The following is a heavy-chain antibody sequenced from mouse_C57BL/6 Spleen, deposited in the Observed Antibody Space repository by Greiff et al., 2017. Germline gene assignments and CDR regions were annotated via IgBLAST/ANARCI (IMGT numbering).Heavy chain of an antibody. CDR1: GYTFTSYW. CDR2: IDPSDSYT. Sequence: VQLQQPGAELVMPGASVKLSCKASGYTFTSYWMHWVKQRPGQGLEWIGEIDPSDSYTNYNQKFKGKSTLTVDKSSSTAYMQLSSLASEDSAVYYSARSYYSNYGFAYWGQGTLVTVSA. V-gene: IGHV1-69*01. CDR3: ARSYYSNYGFAY. J-gene: IGHJ3*01. D-gene: IGHD2-5*01.